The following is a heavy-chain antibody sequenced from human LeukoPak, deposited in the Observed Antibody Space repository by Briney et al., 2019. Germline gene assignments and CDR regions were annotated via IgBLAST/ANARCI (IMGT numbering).Heavy chain of an antibody. CDR1: GFTFSSYW. V-gene: IGHV3-7*01. CDR3: ARGPARIVMYQYYFDY. Sequence: GGSLRLSCAASGFTFSSYWMSWVRQAPGKGLEWVANIKQDGSEKYYVDSVKGRFTISRDNAKNSLYLQMNSLRAEDTAVYYCARGPARIVMYQYYFDYWGQGTLVTVSS. CDR2: IKQDGSEK. J-gene: IGHJ4*02. D-gene: IGHD2-2*01.